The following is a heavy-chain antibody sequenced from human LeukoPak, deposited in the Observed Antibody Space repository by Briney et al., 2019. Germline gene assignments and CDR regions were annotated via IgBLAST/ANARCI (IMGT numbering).Heavy chain of an antibody. V-gene: IGHV3-11*04. J-gene: IGHJ6*03. CDR1: GFTFSDYY. CDR2: ISSSGITI. CDR3: AGRVKYYYYYMDV. Sequence: GGSLRLSCAVSGFTFSDYYMTWIRQAPGKGLEWVSYISSSGITIYYTDSVKGRFTISRDNAKNSQYLQMNSLRAEDTAVYYCAGRVKYYYYYMDVWGKGTTVTVSS.